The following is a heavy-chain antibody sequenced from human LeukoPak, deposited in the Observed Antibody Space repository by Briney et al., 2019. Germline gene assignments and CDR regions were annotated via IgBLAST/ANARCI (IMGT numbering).Heavy chain of an antibody. V-gene: IGHV4-34*01. CDR2: IYHSGST. J-gene: IGHJ6*04. CDR3: ASGYSSSWYGMDV. CDR1: GGSFSGYY. D-gene: IGHD6-13*01. Sequence: SETLSLTCAVYGGSFSGYYWSWIRQPPGKGLEWIGEIYHSGSTNYNPSLKSRVTISVDKSKNQFSLKLSSVTAADTAVYYCASGYSSSWYGMDVWGKGTTVTVSS.